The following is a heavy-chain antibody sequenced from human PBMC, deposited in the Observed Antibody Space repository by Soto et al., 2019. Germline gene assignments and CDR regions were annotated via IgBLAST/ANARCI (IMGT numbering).Heavy chain of an antibody. CDR2: INVGNGNT. D-gene: IGHD3-3*01. CDR1: GYRFTSYS. J-gene: IGHJ4*02. Sequence: ASVKVSCKASGYRFTSYSIHWVRQAPGQRLEWMGWINVGNGNTKYSQKLQGRVTVTRDTSANTVYMELSSLTFEDTAVYYCAREHEFWIHYCFDIWGQGTRITVSS. CDR3: AREHEFWIHYCFDI. V-gene: IGHV1-3*01.